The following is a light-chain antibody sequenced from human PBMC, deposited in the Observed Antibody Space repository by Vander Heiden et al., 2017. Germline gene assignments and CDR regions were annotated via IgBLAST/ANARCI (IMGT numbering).Light chain of an antibody. J-gene: IGKJ2*01. V-gene: IGKV3-20*01. CDR3: QQYGSSPRT. CDR2: GAS. CDR1: QSVANSY. Sequence: IVLPQSPGTLPLSPGASPILHRSASQSVANSYLAWYQQKPGQAPRLLMHGASNRATGIPERISGSGSGTDFTLTISRLEPEDFAVYYCQQYGSSPRTFGQGTKLEIK.